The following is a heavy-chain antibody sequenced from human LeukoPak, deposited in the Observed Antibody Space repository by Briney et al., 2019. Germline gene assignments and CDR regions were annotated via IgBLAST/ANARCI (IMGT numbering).Heavy chain of an antibody. CDR1: GGSISSYY. Sequence: SETLSLTCTVSGGSISSYYWSWIRQPPGKGLEWIASIYYSGTTYYNPSLRSRVTISVDTSKNQFSLKLSSVTAADTAVYYCARHGERGYSYGHDYWGQGTLVTVSS. CDR3: ARHGERGYSYGHDY. CDR2: IYYSGTT. V-gene: IGHV4-59*05. J-gene: IGHJ4*02. D-gene: IGHD5-18*01.